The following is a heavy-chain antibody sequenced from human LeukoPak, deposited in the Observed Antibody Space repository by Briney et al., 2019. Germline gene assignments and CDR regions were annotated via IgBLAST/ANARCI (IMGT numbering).Heavy chain of an antibody. CDR2: ISGSGGDT. J-gene: IGHJ4*02. Sequence: PGGSLRLSCAASGFTFSSYAMNWVRQAPGKGLEWVSISGSGGDTYYADSVKGRFTIPRDNSKNTLYLQMNSLRAEDTAVYYCAKARGATYGTYYFDYWGQGTLVTVSS. D-gene: IGHD4/OR15-4a*01. CDR1: GFTFSSYA. V-gene: IGHV3-23*01. CDR3: AKARGATYGTYYFDY.